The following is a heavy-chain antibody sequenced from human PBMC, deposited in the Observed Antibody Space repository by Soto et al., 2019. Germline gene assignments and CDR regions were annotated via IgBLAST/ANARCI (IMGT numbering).Heavy chain of an antibody. CDR3: ARGDATTIVVPTYSPMAA. V-gene: IGHV1-69*14. CDR2: IIPVFGTP. D-gene: IGHD2-15*01. J-gene: IGHJ6*02. CDR1: GGSLSNYG. Sequence: QVQLVQSGAEVKKPGSSVKVSCKASGGSLSNYGISWVRQAPGQGLEWMGAIIPVFGTPNYAQKFQDRVKITGXKXPXTXXREVKSRTSAATAGYFCARGDATTIVVPTYSPMAACGQGTPVTFSS.